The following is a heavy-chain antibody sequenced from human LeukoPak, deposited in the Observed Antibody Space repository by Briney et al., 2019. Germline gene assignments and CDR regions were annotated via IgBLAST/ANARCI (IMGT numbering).Heavy chain of an antibody. Sequence: KPSETLSLTCTVSGGSISSYYWSWIRQPPGKGLEWIGYIYYSGSTNYNPSLKSRVTISVDTSKNQFSLKLSSVTAADTAVYYCARGKEGIAATWGNWFDPWGQGTLVTVSS. CDR2: IYYSGST. D-gene: IGHD6-13*01. CDR3: ARGKEGIAATWGNWFDP. V-gene: IGHV4-59*01. J-gene: IGHJ5*02. CDR1: GGSISSYY.